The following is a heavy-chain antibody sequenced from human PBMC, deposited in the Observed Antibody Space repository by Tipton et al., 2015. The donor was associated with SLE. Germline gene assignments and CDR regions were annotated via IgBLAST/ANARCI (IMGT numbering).Heavy chain of an antibody. CDR2: IYYSGST. CDR3: ARDTLREPGYFQH. CDR1: GGSISSHDYY. V-gene: IGHV4-30-4*01. D-gene: IGHD3-16*01. Sequence: TLSLTCTVSGGSISSHDYYWSWIRQPPGKGLEWIGYIYYSGSTYYNPSLKSRVTISVDTSKNQFSLKLSSVTAADTAVYYCARDTLREPGYFQHWGQGTLVTVSS. J-gene: IGHJ1*01.